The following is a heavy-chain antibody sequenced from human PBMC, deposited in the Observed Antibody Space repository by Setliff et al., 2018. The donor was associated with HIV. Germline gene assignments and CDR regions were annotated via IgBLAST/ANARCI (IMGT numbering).Heavy chain of an antibody. CDR3: AREGPFHQTTHTSNFFVDY. J-gene: IGHJ4*01. D-gene: IGHD2-2*01. Sequence: SETLSLTCDLYGDSFSGFYWSWIRQPPGKGLEWVGHIDHNGVTAYSPSLKSRVTISVDMSKRQFSLKITSPTAADTAVYYCAREGPFHQTTHTSNFFVDYWGQGALVTVSS. CDR1: GDSFSGFY. V-gene: IGHV4-34*01. CDR2: IDHNGVT.